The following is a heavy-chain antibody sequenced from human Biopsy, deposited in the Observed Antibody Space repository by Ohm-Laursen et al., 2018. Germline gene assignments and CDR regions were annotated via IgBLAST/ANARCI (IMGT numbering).Heavy chain of an antibody. CDR3: ARATNSTDWPYYYFYGMDV. D-gene: IGHD2/OR15-2a*01. CDR1: GGSISSDY. V-gene: IGHV4-59*01. Sequence: SETLSLTCTVSGGSISSDYWSWIRQTPGKGLEWIGYIYYSGSTNYSPSLKSRVTISVDTSKNQFSLRLNSVTAADTAVYYCARATNSTDWPYYYFYGMDVWGQGTTVTVSS. CDR2: IYYSGST. J-gene: IGHJ6*02.